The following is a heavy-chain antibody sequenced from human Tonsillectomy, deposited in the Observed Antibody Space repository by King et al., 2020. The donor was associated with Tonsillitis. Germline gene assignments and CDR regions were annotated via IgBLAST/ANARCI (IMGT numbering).Heavy chain of an antibody. D-gene: IGHD2-15*01. CDR3: ARRREHCSGGGCYYDAFDI. V-gene: IGHV5-51*01. Sequence: VQLVESGAEVKKPGQSLKISCKTSGFSFTNYWIGWVRQMPGKGLEWMGIVYPSDSDIRYSPSFQGQVTISADKSINTAYLQRSSLKASDTAMYYCARRREHCSGGGCYYDAFDIWGQGTMVTVSS. CDR1: GFSFTNYW. J-gene: IGHJ3*02. CDR2: VYPSDSDI.